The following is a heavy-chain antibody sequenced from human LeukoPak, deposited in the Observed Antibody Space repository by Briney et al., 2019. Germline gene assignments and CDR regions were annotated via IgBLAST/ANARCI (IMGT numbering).Heavy chain of an antibody. CDR2: IIPIFGTA. CDR3: ARERDMITVRRTHYYYGMDV. J-gene: IGHJ6*04. CDR1: GGTFSSYA. Sequence: SVKVSCKASGGTFSSYAISWVRQAPGQGLEWMGGIIPIFGTANYAQKFQGRVTITADESTSTAYMELSSLRSEDTAVYYCARERDMITVRRTHYYYGMDVWGKGTTVTVSS. V-gene: IGHV1-69*13. D-gene: IGHD3-16*01.